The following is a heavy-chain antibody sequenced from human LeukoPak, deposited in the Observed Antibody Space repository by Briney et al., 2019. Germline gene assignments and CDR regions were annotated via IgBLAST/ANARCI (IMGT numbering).Heavy chain of an antibody. V-gene: IGHV3-53*05. J-gene: IGHJ4*02. CDR1: GFTVSSNY. CDR2: VYSGDGT. D-gene: IGHD6-13*01. CDR3: AKDGSSSWYDGSFDY. Sequence: PGGSLRLSCAASGFTVSSNYMSWVRQAPGKGLEWVSVVYSGDGTFYADSVKGRFTISRDNAKNSLYLQMNSLRAEDMALYYCAKDGSSSWYDGSFDYWGQGTLVTVPS.